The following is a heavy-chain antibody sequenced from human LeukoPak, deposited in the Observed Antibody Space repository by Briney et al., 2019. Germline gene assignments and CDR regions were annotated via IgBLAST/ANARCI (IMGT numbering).Heavy chain of an antibody. CDR2: VRNKASGGTT. V-gene: IGHV3-49*04. CDR3: AREAWDFLDY. J-gene: IGHJ4*02. CDR1: GFTFGDYA. D-gene: IGHD1-26*01. Sequence: GGSLRPSCTASGFTFGDYAMSWVRQALGKGLEWVGFVRNKASGGTTEYAASVKGRFTISRDDSKSIAYLQMNSLKTEDTAVYYCAREAWDFLDYWGQGTLVTVSS.